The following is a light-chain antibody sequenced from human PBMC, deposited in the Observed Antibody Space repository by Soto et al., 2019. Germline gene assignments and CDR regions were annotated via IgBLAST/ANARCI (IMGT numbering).Light chain of an antibody. Sequence: DIQMTQSPSTLSASVGDRVTITCRASQSFSNWLVWYQQKPGKAPKLLIYDASSLESGVPSRFSGSGSGTEFTLTISSLQPDDFATYYCQHYSSSYDTSLYTFGQGTKVDIK. CDR1: QSFSNW. CDR3: QHYSSSYDTSLYT. CDR2: DAS. V-gene: IGKV1-5*01. J-gene: IGKJ2*01.